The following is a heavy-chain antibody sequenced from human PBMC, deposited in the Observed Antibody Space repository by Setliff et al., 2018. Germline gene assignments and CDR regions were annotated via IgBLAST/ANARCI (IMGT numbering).Heavy chain of an antibody. Sequence: GASVKVSCKASGYTFTNYGINWVRQAPGQGLEWMGWNSAYAQKFQGRVTMTTDTPTSTAYMELRSLRSDDTAVYYCARGPPDFVVTVAALDYWGQGALVTVSS. CDR2: NSA. D-gene: IGHD2-15*01. V-gene: IGHV1-18*01. J-gene: IGHJ4*02. CDR1: GYTFTNYG. CDR3: ARGPPDFVVTVAALDY.